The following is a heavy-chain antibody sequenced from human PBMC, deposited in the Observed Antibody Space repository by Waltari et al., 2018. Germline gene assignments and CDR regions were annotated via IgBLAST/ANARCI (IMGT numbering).Heavy chain of an antibody. D-gene: IGHD2-2*01. CDR1: GFSFSSHA. V-gene: IGHV3-23*01. CDR3: AKLPGKYQLLFYVDY. J-gene: IGHJ4*02. CDR2: ISGTGGST. Sequence: EVQLLESGGGLVQPGGSLRLSCAASGFSFSSHAMSWVRQAPGKGREWVAGISGTGGSTNYADSVKGRFTISRDNSKNALYLQMNSLRAEDTAVYYCAKLPGKYQLLFYVDYWGQGTLVTVSS.